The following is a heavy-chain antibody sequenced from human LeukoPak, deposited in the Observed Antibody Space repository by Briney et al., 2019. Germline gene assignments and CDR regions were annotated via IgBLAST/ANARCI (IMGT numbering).Heavy chain of an antibody. V-gene: IGHV1-46*01. J-gene: IGHJ4*02. CDR1: GYTFTSYY. CDR2: INPSGGST. D-gene: IGHD3-10*01. CDR3: ASGVLWFGELSTQDY. Sequence: GASVKVSCKASGYTFTSYYMHWVRQAPGQGLEWMGIINPSGGSTSYAQKFQGRVTMTRDTSTSTVYMELSSLRSEDTAVYYCASGVLWFGELSTQDYWGQGTLVTVSS.